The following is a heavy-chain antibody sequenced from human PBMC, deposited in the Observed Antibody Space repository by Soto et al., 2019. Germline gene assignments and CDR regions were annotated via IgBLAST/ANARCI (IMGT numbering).Heavy chain of an antibody. V-gene: IGHV6-1*01. Sequence: SQTLSLPCAISGDSVSSNSAAWNWIRQSPSRGLEWLGRTYYRSKWYNDYAVSVKSRITINPDTSKNQFSLQLNSVTPEDTAVYYCAREFLPPEWELKVTTNWNWFDPWGQGTLVTVSS. CDR2: TYYRSKWYN. D-gene: IGHD4-17*01. CDR3: AREFLPPEWELKVTTNWNWFDP. CDR1: GDSVSSNSAA. J-gene: IGHJ5*02.